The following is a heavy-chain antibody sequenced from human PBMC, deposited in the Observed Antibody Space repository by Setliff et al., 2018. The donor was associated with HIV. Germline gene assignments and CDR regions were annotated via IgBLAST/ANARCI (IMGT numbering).Heavy chain of an antibody. Sequence: GASVKVSCKASGYTFTSYGISWVRQAPGQGLEWMGWISPYNGNTNYAQKLQGRVTMTTDTSTSTAYMELSSLRSEDTAVYYCARVRYCSGGSCYGGEYWFDPWGQGTLVTVSS. V-gene: IGHV1-18*01. D-gene: IGHD2-15*01. CDR3: ARVRYCSGGSCYGGEYWFDP. J-gene: IGHJ5*02. CDR2: ISPYNGNT. CDR1: GYTFTSYG.